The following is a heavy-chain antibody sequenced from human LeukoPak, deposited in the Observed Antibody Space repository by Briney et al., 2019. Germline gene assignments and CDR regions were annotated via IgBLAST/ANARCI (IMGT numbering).Heavy chain of an antibody. J-gene: IGHJ4*02. CDR2: VDPRRGIT. D-gene: IGHD3-9*01. Sequence: ASVKVSCKASGYTFTDYYIHWVRRAPGQGVEWMGWVDPRRGITKCTQKFQGRVTMTRDTTINTVYVDLSGLTFDDTAVYYCATDNYGMLDYWGAGTLVTVSS. CDR1: GYTFTDYY. CDR3: ATDNYGMLDY. V-gene: IGHV1-2*02.